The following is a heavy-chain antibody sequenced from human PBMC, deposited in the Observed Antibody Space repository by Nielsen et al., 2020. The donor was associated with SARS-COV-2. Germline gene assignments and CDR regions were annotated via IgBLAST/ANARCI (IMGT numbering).Heavy chain of an antibody. CDR2: SYYSGST. V-gene: IGHV4-39*01. D-gene: IGHD6-6*01. CDR3: ARRIMFSTSSYYYYYMDV. Sequence: SETLSLTCTVSGGSISSSGHYWVWVRQPPGKGLEFIGSSYYSGSTYYNPSLESRVTISVDTSKNQFSLNLSSVSAADTAVYYCARRIMFSTSSYYYYYMDVWGKGTTVTVPS. CDR1: GGSISSSGHY. J-gene: IGHJ6*03.